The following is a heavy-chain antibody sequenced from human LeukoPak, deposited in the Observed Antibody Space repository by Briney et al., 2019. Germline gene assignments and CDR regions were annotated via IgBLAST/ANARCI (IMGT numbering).Heavy chain of an antibody. Sequence: GSLRLSCAASGFTVSSNYMSWVRQAPGKGLEWVSVIYSGGSTYYADSVKGRFTISRDNSKNTLYLQMNSLRAEDTAVYYCARSDTAMETGVDVWGQGTTVTVSS. D-gene: IGHD5-18*01. CDR2: IYSGGST. J-gene: IGHJ6*02. CDR1: GFTVSSNY. CDR3: ARSDTAMETGVDV. V-gene: IGHV3-53*01.